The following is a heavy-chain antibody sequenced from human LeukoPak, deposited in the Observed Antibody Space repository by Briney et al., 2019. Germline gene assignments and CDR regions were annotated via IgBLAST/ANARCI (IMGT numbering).Heavy chain of an antibody. V-gene: IGHV1-18*01. CDR1: GYTFTSYG. CDR2: ISAYNGNT. CDR3: ARDIVHEDIVATTHDAFDI. D-gene: IGHD5-12*01. Sequence: GESLKISCKGSGYTFTSYGISWVRQAPGQGLEWMGWISAYNGNTNYAQKLQGRVTMTTDTSTSTAYMELRSLRSDDTAVYYCARDIVHEDIVATTHDAFDIWGQGTMVTVSS. J-gene: IGHJ3*02.